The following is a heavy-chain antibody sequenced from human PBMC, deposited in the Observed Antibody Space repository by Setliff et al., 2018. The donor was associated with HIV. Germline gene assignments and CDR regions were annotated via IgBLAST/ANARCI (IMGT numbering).Heavy chain of an antibody. CDR2: IYIYNSGST. CDR1: GGSISSYY. D-gene: IGHD3-3*01. Sequence: LSLTCTVSGGSISSYYWSWIRQPPGKGLEWIGYIYIYNSGSTNYNPSLTSRVTISADTSRNQFSLKLTSVTAADTAIYYCARGVNFDYWGQGTQVTVSS. CDR3: ARGVNFDY. J-gene: IGHJ4*02. V-gene: IGHV4-59*01.